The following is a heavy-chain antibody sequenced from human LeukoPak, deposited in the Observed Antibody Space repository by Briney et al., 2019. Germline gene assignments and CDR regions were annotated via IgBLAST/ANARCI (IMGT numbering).Heavy chain of an antibody. CDR3: ARDRHYGSGSSYYFDY. D-gene: IGHD3-10*01. Sequence: PGRSLRLSCAASGFTFGSYGMHWVRQAPGKGLEWVAVIWYDGSNKYYADSVKGRFTISRDNSKNTLYLQMNSLRAEDTAVYYCARDRHYGSGSSYYFDYWGQGTLVTVSS. J-gene: IGHJ4*02. CDR1: GFTFGSYG. V-gene: IGHV3-33*01. CDR2: IWYDGSNK.